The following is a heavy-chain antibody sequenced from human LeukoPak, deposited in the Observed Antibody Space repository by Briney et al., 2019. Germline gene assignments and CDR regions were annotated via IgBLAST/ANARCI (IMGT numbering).Heavy chain of an antibody. D-gene: IGHD6-19*01. CDR1: GYSISSGYY. J-gene: IGHJ3*02. Sequence: MTSETLSLTCTVSGYSISSGYYWGWIRQPPGKGLEWIGSIYHSGSTYYNPSLKSRVTISVDTSKNQFSLKLSSVTAADTAVYYCARVLGYSSGPLGAFDIWGQGTMVTVSS. V-gene: IGHV4-38-2*02. CDR3: ARVLGYSSGPLGAFDI. CDR2: IYHSGST.